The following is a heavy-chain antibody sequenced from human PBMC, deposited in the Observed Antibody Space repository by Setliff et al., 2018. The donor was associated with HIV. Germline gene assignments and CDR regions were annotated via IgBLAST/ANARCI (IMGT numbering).Heavy chain of an antibody. D-gene: IGHD6-13*01. CDR2: ISWSGGGT. V-gene: IGHV3-20*04. Sequence: PGGSLRLSCAASGFTFSSYSMNWVRQAPGKGLEWVSGISWSGGGTGYAASVKGRFTISRDDAKNTLFLQMNSLRPEDTAVYYCARDCRVGWVFTYGMDVWGQGTLVTVSS. CDR3: ARDCRVGWVFTYGMDV. CDR1: GFTFSSYS. J-gene: IGHJ6*02.